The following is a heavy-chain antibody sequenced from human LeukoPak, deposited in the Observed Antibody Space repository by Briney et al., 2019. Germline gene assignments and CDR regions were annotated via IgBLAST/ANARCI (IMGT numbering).Heavy chain of an antibody. J-gene: IGHJ4*02. V-gene: IGHV3-7*03. D-gene: IGHD5-18*01. Sequence: PGGSLRLSCAASGFTFTSYWMSWVRQAPGKGLEWVANIKQDGSEKYYVDSVKGRFIISRDNAKNSLYLQMNSLRAEDTAVYYCARDSPFYSYDSYFDYWGQGTLVTVSS. CDR2: IKQDGSEK. CDR3: ARDSPFYSYDSYFDY. CDR1: GFTFTSYW.